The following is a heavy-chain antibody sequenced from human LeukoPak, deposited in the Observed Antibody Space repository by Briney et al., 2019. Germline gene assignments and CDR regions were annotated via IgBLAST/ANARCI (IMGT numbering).Heavy chain of an antibody. CDR3: ARGRDTAMVSDYYFDY. V-gene: IGHV1-46*01. CDR2: INPSGGST. Sequence: ASVKVSCKASGYTFTSYYMHWVRQAPGQGLEWMGIINPSGGSTSYAQKFQGRVTMTRDTSTSTVYMELSSLRSEDTAVYYCARGRDTAMVSDYYFDYWGQGTLVTVSS. CDR1: GYTFTSYY. D-gene: IGHD5-18*01. J-gene: IGHJ4*02.